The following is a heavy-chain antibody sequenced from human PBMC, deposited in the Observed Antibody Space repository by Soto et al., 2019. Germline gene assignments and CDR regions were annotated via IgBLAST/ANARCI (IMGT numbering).Heavy chain of an antibody. CDR3: AKDPPRYSSGWWDDAFDI. D-gene: IGHD6-19*01. J-gene: IGHJ3*02. Sequence: EVQLLESGGGLVQPGGSLRLSCAASGFTFSSYAMSWVRQAPGKGLEWVSAISGSGGSTYYADSVKGRFTTSRDNSKNTLYLQMNSLRAEDTAVYYCAKDPPRYSSGWWDDAFDIWGQGTMVTVSS. V-gene: IGHV3-23*01. CDR2: ISGSGGST. CDR1: GFTFSSYA.